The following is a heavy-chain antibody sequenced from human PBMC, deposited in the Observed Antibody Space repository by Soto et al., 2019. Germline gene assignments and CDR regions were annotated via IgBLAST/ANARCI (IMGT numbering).Heavy chain of an antibody. V-gene: IGHV3-23*01. CDR1: GFTFSSYA. D-gene: IGHD3-22*01. J-gene: IGHJ3*02. CDR3: AKDIEYYDSSGGDAFDI. Sequence: GGSLRLSCAASGFTFSSYAMSWVRQAPGKGLEWVSAISGSGGSTYYADSVKGRFTISRDNSKNTLYLQMNSLRAEDTAVYYCAKDIEYYDSSGGDAFDIWGQGTMVTVPS. CDR2: ISGSGGST.